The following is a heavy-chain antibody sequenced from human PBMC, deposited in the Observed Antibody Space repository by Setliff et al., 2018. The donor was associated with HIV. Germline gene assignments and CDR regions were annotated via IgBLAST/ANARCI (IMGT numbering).Heavy chain of an antibody. V-gene: IGHV4-31*01. CDR2: IYYSGSA. D-gene: IGHD2-21*02. CDR3: ARGGAFCGRDSCYYLDY. J-gene: IGHJ4*02. CDR1: GDSIDRSNFF. Sequence: SETLSLTCTVSGDSIDRSNFFWTWNRQHPGKGLEWIGYIYYSGSATYNPSLKSQASISVDTSRNEFSLKLSSVTAADTAVYFCARGGAFCGRDSCYYLDYWGQGNPVTVSS.